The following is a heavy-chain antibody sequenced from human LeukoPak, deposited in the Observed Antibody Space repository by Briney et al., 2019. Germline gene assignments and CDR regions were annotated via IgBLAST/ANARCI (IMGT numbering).Heavy chain of an antibody. Sequence: SETLSLTCTVSGGSISGYFWSWIRQAAGKGLKWVGRVYIDGTRYYNPSLMNRAAMSVDTSKNQVSLMLSSVTAADTAVYYCVRGDYYDSSGYALDYWGQGVLVTVSS. CDR2: VYIDGTR. CDR3: VRGDYYDSSGYALDY. V-gene: IGHV4-4*07. CDR1: GGSISGYF. D-gene: IGHD3-22*01. J-gene: IGHJ4*02.